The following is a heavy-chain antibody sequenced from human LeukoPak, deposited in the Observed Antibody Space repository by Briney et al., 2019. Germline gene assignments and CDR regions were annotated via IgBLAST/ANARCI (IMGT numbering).Heavy chain of an antibody. V-gene: IGHV3-48*01. Sequence: GGSLRLSCAASGFTFSSYSMNWVRQAPGKGLEWISYVSSSGTTMYYADSVKGRFTISRDNAKNSLFLHMNSLRVEHTAVYYCARFRTLDYWGQGTLVTVSS. CDR1: GFTFSSYS. CDR2: VSSSGTTM. J-gene: IGHJ4*02. CDR3: ARFRTLDY.